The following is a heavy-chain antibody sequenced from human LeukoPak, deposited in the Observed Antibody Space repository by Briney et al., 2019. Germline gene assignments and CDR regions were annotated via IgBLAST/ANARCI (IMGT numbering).Heavy chain of an antibody. J-gene: IGHJ6*03. V-gene: IGHV3-33*01. CDR3: AGVAQLVRTFYYYYMDV. Sequence: GGSLRLSCAASGFTFSSYGMHWVRQAPGKGLEWVAVIWYGGSNKYYADSVKGRFTIPRDNSKNTLYLQMNSLRAEDPAVDYCAGVAQLVRTFYYYYMDVWGKGTTVTVSS. CDR1: GFTFSSYG. D-gene: IGHD6-13*01. CDR2: IWYGGSNK.